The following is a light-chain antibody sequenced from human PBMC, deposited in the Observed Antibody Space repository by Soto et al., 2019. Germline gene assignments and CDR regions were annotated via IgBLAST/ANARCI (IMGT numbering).Light chain of an antibody. Sequence: QSALTQPRSVSGSPGQSVTISCTGTSSDVGDYNYVSWCQQHPGKAPKLIIYDVSKRPSGVPDRFSGSKSGNTASLTISGLEAEDEAYYYWCLYAGNYSYVFGTGTKVTVL. J-gene: IGLJ1*01. CDR2: DVS. CDR3: CLYAGNYSYV. V-gene: IGLV2-11*01. CDR1: SSDVGDYNY.